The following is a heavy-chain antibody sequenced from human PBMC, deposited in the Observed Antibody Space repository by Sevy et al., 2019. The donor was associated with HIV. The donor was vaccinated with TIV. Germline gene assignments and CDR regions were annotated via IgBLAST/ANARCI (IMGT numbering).Heavy chain of an antibody. Sequence: SETLSLTCAVYGGSFSGYYWSWIRQPPGKGLEWIGEINHSGSTNYNPSLKSRVTISVDTSKNQFSLKLGSVTAADTAVYYCVLWFGELVFDYWGQGTLVTVSS. J-gene: IGHJ4*02. CDR2: INHSGST. V-gene: IGHV4-34*01. CDR1: GGSFSGYY. CDR3: VLWFGELVFDY. D-gene: IGHD3-10*01.